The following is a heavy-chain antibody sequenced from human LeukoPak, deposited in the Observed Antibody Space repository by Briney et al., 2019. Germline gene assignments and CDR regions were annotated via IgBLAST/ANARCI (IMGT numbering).Heavy chain of an antibody. J-gene: IGHJ4*02. Sequence: KPGESLKISCEGSGFRVTSYWIAWVRQMPGKGLEWMGIIYPGDSDTRYNPSFQGQVTISADKSISTAYLQWSSLKASDTAMYYCARQSRDGYNRANDYWGQGTLVTVSS. CDR3: ARQSRDGYNRANDY. CDR1: GFRVTSYW. V-gene: IGHV5-51*01. D-gene: IGHD5-24*01. CDR2: IYPGDSDT.